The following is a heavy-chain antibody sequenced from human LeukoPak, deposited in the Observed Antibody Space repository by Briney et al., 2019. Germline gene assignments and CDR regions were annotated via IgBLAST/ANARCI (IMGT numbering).Heavy chain of an antibody. Sequence: ASVKVSCKVSGYTLTELSMHWVRQAPGKGLEWMGGFDPEDGETIYAQKFQGRVTMTEDTSTDAAYMELSSLRSEDTAVYYCATDLFPYGDYGYWGQGTLVTVSS. CDR2: FDPEDGET. D-gene: IGHD4-17*01. CDR3: ATDLFPYGDYGY. V-gene: IGHV1-24*01. J-gene: IGHJ4*02. CDR1: GYTLTELS.